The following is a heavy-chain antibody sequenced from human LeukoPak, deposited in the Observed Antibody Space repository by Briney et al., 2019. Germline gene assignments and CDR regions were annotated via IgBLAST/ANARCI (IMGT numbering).Heavy chain of an antibody. V-gene: IGHV3-30*18. CDR3: AKEGYSYGNFDY. D-gene: IGHD5-18*01. Sequence: GGSLRLSCAASGFTFSSYGMHWVRQAPGKGLEWVAVISYDGSNKYYADSVDGRFTISRDNSKNTLYLQMNSLRAEDTAVYYCAKEGYSYGNFDYWGQGTLVTVSS. CDR1: GFTFSSYG. CDR2: ISYDGSNK. J-gene: IGHJ4*02.